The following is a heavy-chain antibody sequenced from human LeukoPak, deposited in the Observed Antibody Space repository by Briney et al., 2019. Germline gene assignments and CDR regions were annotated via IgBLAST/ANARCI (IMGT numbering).Heavy chain of an antibody. J-gene: IGHJ4*02. CDR3: AKAYYDSSGYYNYFDY. Sequence: AGGSLRLSCAASGFTFSSYSMNWVRQAPGKGLEWVSSISGSGGSTLYADSVKGRFTISRDNSKNTLYLQMNSLRAEDTAVYYCAKAYYDSSGYYNYFDYWGQGTLVTVSS. CDR2: ISGSGGST. V-gene: IGHV3-23*01. CDR1: GFTFSSYS. D-gene: IGHD3-22*01.